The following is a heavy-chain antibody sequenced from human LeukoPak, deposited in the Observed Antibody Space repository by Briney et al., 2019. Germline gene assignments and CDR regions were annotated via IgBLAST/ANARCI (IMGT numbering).Heavy chain of an antibody. CDR3: ASGRHDFVH. J-gene: IGHJ4*01. Sequence: GGSLRHSCAASGFAFITYWMTWVRQAPGRGLEWVANINLDGNEVHYVDSLKDRFTISRDNARNSLYLQMNSLRAEDTAVYYCASGRHDFVHWGHGTLVTVSS. CDR1: GFAFITYW. D-gene: IGHD3-16*01. CDR2: INLDGNEV. V-gene: IGHV3-7*01.